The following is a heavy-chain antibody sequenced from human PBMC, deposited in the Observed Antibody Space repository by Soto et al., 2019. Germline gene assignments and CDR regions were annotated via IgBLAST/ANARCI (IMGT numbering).Heavy chain of an antibody. D-gene: IGHD3-3*01. CDR3: ARTPLYYDFWSGYFGGHDY. CDR2: IYYSGST. Sequence: SETLSLTCTVSGGSISSGGYYWSWIRQQPGKGQEWIGYIYYSGSTYYNPSLKSRVTISVDTSKNQFSLKLSSVTAADTAVYYCARTPLYYDFWSGYFGGHDYWGQGTLVTVSS. V-gene: IGHV4-31*03. CDR1: GGSISSGGYY. J-gene: IGHJ4*02.